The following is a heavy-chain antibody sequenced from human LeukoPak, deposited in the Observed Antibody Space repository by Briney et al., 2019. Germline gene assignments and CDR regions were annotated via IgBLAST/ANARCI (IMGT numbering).Heavy chain of an antibody. D-gene: IGHD3-10*01. Sequence: GGSLRLSCAASGFTFDDYGMSWVRQAPGKGLEWVSGTNWNGGSTGYADSVKGRFTISRDNAKNSLYLQMNSLRAEDTALYYCARGAGGSGSGDFDYWGQGTLVTVSS. CDR2: TNWNGGST. CDR1: GFTFDDYG. CDR3: ARGAGGSGSGDFDY. J-gene: IGHJ4*02. V-gene: IGHV3-20*04.